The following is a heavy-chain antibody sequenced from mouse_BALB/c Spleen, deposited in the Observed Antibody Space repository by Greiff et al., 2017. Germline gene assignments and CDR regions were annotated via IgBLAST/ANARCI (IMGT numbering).Heavy chain of an antibody. Sequence: QVQLQQSGAELMKPGASVKISCKATGYTFSGYWIEWVKQRPGHGLEWIGEILPGSDSTNYNEKFKGKATFTADTSSNTAYMQLSSLTSEDSAVYYCTRGGGPPRLFDYWGQGTTLTVSS. D-gene: IGHD3-3*01. CDR2: ILPGSDST. V-gene: IGHV1-9*01. CDR3: TRGGGPPRLFDY. J-gene: IGHJ2*01. CDR1: GYTFSGYW.